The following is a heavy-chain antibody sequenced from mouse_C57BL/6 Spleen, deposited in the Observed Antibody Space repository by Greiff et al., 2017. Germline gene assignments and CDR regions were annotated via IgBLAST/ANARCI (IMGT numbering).Heavy chain of an antibody. CDR3: ARKTDSSYAMDY. CDR2: INPSTGGT. J-gene: IGHJ4*01. Sequence: VQLQQSGPELVKPGASVKISCKASGYSFTGYYMNWVKQSPEKSLEWIGEINPSTGGTTYDQKFKAKATLTVDKSSSTAYMQLKSLTSEDSAVYYGARKTDSSYAMDYWGQGTSVTVSS. CDR1: GYSFTGYY. D-gene: IGHD3-2*02. V-gene: IGHV1-42*01.